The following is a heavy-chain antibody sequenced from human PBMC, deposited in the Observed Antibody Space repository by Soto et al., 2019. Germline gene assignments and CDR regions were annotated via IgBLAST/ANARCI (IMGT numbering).Heavy chain of an antibody. CDR3: AKDLHCSSTSCYPTQPNLNYYYYGMDV. D-gene: IGHD2-2*01. CDR1: GFTFSSYC. J-gene: IGHJ6*02. Sequence: LXLSCAASGFTFSSYCMHWVRQAPCKGLEWVAVISYDGSNKYYADSLKGRFTISRDNSKNTLYLQMNSLRAEDTAVYYCAKDLHCSSTSCYPTQPNLNYYYYGMDVWGQGTTVTVSS. V-gene: IGHV3-30*18. CDR2: ISYDGSNK.